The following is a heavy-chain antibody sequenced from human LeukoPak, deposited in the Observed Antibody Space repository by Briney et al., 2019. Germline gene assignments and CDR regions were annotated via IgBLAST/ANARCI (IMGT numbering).Heavy chain of an antibody. CDR1: GFTVSSNY. D-gene: IGHD6-6*01. V-gene: IGHV3-53*04. J-gene: IGHJ2*01. Sequence: GGSLRLSCAASGFTVSSNYMTWVRQAPGKGLEWVSVIYSGGSTYSADSVKGRFTISRRNSKNTLYLQMNSLRAEDTAVYYCARSGYSSSFWYFDLWGRGTLVTVSS. CDR3: ARSGYSSSFWYFDL. CDR2: IYSGGST.